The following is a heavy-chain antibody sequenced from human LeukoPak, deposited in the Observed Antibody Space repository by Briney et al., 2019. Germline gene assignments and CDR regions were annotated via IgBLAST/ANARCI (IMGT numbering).Heavy chain of an antibody. CDR3: ARGIGSQLRSGWFDP. Sequence: GGSLRLSCAASGFTVSSNYVSWVRQAPGKGLEWVSVIYSGGNTYYADSVEGRFTISRDNSKNTLYLQMNSLRAEDTAVYYCARGIGSQLRSGWFDPWGQGTLVTVSS. V-gene: IGHV3-66*01. D-gene: IGHD3-3*01. CDR2: IYSGGNT. J-gene: IGHJ5*02. CDR1: GFTVSSNY.